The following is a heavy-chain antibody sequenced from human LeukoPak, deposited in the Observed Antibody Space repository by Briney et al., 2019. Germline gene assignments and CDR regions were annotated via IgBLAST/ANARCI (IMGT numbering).Heavy chain of an antibody. CDR3: ARALSWNDGGDAFDI. CDR2: IYHSGST. J-gene: IGHJ3*02. V-gene: IGHV4-30-2*01. Sequence: SETLSLTCAVSGGSISSGGYSWSWIRQPPGKGLEWIGYIYHSGSTYYNPSLKSRVTISVDRSKNQFSLKLSSVTAADTAVYYCARALSWNDGGDAFDIWGQGTMVTVSS. D-gene: IGHD1-1*01. CDR1: GGSISSGGYS.